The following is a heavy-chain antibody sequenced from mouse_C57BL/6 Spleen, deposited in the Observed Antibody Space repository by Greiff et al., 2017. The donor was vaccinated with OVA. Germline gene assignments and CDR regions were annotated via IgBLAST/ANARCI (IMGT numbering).Heavy chain of an antibody. D-gene: IGHD1-1*01. CDR1: GYTFTDYN. V-gene: IGHV1-22*01. CDR2: INPNNGGT. J-gene: IGHJ2*01. Sequence: VQLKESGPELVKPGASVKMSCKASGYTFTDYNMHWVKQSHGKSLEWIGYINPNNGGTSYNQKFKGKATLTVNKSSSTAYMELRSLTSEDSAVYYCARDPLYYYGSSYDFDYWGQGTTLTVSS. CDR3: ARDPLYYYGSSYDFDY.